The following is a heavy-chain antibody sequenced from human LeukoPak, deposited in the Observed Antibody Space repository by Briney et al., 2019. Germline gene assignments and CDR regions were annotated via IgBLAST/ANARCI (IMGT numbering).Heavy chain of an antibody. V-gene: IGHV1-2*02. CDR1: GYTFTGYY. CDR2: INPHSGGT. CDR3: ARDAGVRGVINNWFDP. D-gene: IGHD3-10*01. Sequence: ASVKVSCKASGYTFTGYYMHWVRQAPGQGLEWMGWINPHSGGTNYAQKFQGRVTMTRDTSISTAYMELSRLRSDDTAVYYCARDAGVRGVINNWFDPWGQGTLVTVSS. J-gene: IGHJ5*02.